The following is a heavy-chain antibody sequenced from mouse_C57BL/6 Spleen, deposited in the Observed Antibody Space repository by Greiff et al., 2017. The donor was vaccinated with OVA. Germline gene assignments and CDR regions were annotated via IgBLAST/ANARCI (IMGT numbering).Heavy chain of an antibody. Sequence: QVQLQQPGAELVRPGSSVKLSCKASGYTFTSYWMHWVKQRPIQGLEWIGNIDPSDSETHYNQKFKDKATLTVDKSSSTAYMQLSSLTSEDSAVYYCARGITRGSYYAMDYWGQGTSVTVSS. J-gene: IGHJ4*01. CDR1: GYTFTSYW. D-gene: IGHD2-4*01. CDR2: IDPSDSET. V-gene: IGHV1-52*01. CDR3: ARGITRGSYYAMDY.